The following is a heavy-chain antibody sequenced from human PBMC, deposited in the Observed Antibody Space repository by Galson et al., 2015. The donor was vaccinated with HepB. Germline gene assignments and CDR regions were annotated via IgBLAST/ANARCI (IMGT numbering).Heavy chain of an antibody. CDR3: ARDRWGSGSFLDY. J-gene: IGHJ4*02. CDR1: GFTFSDYY. Sequence: SLRLSCAASGFTFSDYYMSWIRQAPGKGLEWVSYISSSSSYTNYADSVKGRFTISRDNAKNSLYLQMNSLRAEDTAVYYCARDRWGSGSFLDYWGQGTLVTVSS. V-gene: IGHV3-11*06. D-gene: IGHD1-26*01. CDR2: ISSSSSYT.